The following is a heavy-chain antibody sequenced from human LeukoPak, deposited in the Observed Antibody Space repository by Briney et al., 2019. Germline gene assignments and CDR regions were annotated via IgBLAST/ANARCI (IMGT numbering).Heavy chain of an antibody. Sequence: GGSPRLSCAASGFTFSSYAMSWVRQAPGKGLEWVSAISGSGGSTYYADSVKGRFTISRDNSKNTLYLQMNSLRAEDTAVYYCAKEGTAMVFSDYYNWFDPWGQGTLVTVSS. CDR2: ISGSGGST. CDR3: AKEGTAMVFSDYYNWFDP. V-gene: IGHV3-23*01. D-gene: IGHD5-18*01. J-gene: IGHJ5*02. CDR1: GFTFSSYA.